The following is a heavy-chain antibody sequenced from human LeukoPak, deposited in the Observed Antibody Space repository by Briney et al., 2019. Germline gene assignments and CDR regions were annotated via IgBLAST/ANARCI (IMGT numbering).Heavy chain of an antibody. CDR1: GFTFDDYV. Sequence: RPGGSLTLSCAASGFTFDDYVMSWVRQAPGKGLEWVSGINWNGGSTGYADSVKGRFTISRDNAKNSLYLQMNSLRAEDTALYYCARATVTSALFYYYFYYMDVWGKGTTVTVSS. V-gene: IGHV3-20*04. CDR2: INWNGGST. CDR3: ARATVTSALFYYYFYYMDV. D-gene: IGHD4-17*01. J-gene: IGHJ6*03.